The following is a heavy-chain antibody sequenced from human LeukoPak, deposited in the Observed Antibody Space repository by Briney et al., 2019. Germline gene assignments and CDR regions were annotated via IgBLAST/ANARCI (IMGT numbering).Heavy chain of an antibody. D-gene: IGHD6-13*01. Sequence: PSETLSLTCTVSGGSISSYYWGWIRQPPGKGLEWIGSIYYSGSTYYNPSLKSRVTISVDTSKNQFSLNLNSVTVADTAVYYCARGNSSSWPLDYWGQGILVTVSS. V-gene: IGHV4-39*07. CDR1: GGSISSYY. CDR3: ARGNSSSWPLDY. CDR2: IYYSGST. J-gene: IGHJ4*02.